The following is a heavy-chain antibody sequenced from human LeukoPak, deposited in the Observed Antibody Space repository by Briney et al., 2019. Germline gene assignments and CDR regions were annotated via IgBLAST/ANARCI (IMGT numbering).Heavy chain of an antibody. V-gene: IGHV4-34*01. J-gene: IGHJ4*02. CDR1: GGSFSGYY. Sequence: SETLSLTCAGYGGSFSGYYWSWIRQPPGKGLEWIGEINHSGSTNYNPSLKSRVTISVDTSKNQFSLKLSSATAADTAVYYCARLTEVVAAGGYYFDYWGQGTLVTVSS. D-gene: IGHD2-15*01. CDR2: INHSGST. CDR3: ARLTEVVAAGGYYFDY.